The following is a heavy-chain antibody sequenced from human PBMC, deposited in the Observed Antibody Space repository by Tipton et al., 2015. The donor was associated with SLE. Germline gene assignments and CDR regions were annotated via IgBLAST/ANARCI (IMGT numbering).Heavy chain of an antibody. D-gene: IGHD4-11*01. CDR1: GDTFSNSY. CDR3: ARDRSKTSIFDS. V-gene: IGHV1-46*01. CDR2: IIPTDGTS. Sequence: QLVQSGAEVKKPGASVKVSCRASGDTFSNSYMHWVRQAPGQGLEWLGIIIPTDGTSSYARHLEGRITFTRDTSTRTVYMELSGLRPEDTAVYYCARDRSKTSIFDSWGQGTLVIVSS. J-gene: IGHJ4*02.